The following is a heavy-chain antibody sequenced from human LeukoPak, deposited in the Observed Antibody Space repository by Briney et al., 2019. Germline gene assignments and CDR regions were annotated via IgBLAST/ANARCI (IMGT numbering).Heavy chain of an antibody. Sequence: PSETLSLTCPVSGGTISSSNYYWGWIRQPPGKGLEWIGSIYYSGSTFYNPSLKSRVTISVDTSKNHFSLKLNSVTAADTAVYESRRNINYDIVTSDSLFYSGYFDYWGQVALVTVSS. D-gene: IGHD3-9*01. CDR2: IYYSGST. J-gene: IGHJ4*02. CDR3: RRNINYDIVTSDSLFYSGYFDY. V-gene: IGHV4-39*02. CDR1: GGTISSSNYY.